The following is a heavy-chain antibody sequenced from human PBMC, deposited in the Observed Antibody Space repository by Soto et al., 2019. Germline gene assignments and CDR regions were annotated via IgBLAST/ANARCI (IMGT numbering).Heavy chain of an antibody. CDR1: GFIFTSYS. Sequence: GGSLRLSCAASGFIFTSYSMVWVRQAPGKGLEWVSSISSRSDSIYYADAVKRRFNSSRDNAQNSLYLQMNRLTSEETAVYYYERDSNDDCFVQYFQHWGPGTLVTVSS. J-gene: IGHJ1*01. CDR2: ISSRSDSI. D-gene: IGHD2-21*02. CDR3: ERDSNDDCFVQYFQH. V-gene: IGHV3-21*01.